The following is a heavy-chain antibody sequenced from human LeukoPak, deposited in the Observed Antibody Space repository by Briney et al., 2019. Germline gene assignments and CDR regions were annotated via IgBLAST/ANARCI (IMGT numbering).Heavy chain of an antibody. CDR1: GFTFSSYW. D-gene: IGHD4-23*01. V-gene: IGHV3-7*01. CDR2: IKEEGSEK. Sequence: GGSLRLSCAASGFTFSSYWMSWVRQAPGKGLEWVANIKEEGSEKYYVDSVKGRFTISRDNVKNSLYLQMNSLRAEDTAVYYCARDNGGDTDYWGQGTLVTVSS. J-gene: IGHJ4*02. CDR3: ARDNGGDTDY.